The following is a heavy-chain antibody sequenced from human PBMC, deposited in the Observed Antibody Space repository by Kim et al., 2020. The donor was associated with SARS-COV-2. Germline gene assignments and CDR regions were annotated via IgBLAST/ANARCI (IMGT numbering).Heavy chain of an antibody. J-gene: IGHJ4*02. Sequence: KGRFTISRDNAKNSLYLQMNSLRAEDTAVYYCARDGGEGYYGSGSYPTDYWGQGTLVTVSS. CDR3: ARDGGEGYYGSGSYPTDY. V-gene: IGHV3-11*06. D-gene: IGHD3-10*01.